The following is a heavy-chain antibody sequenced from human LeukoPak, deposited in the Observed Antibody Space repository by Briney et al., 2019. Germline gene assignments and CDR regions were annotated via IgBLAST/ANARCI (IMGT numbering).Heavy chain of an antibody. Sequence: SLKVSCKASGDTFNADSITWGARAPGQGLGGRGGIIPIFGTANYAQKLQGRVTMTTDTSTSTDYMELRSLRSDDTAVYYCARAHSSGWYGDYYYYMDVWGKGTTVTVSS. D-gene: IGHD6-19*01. J-gene: IGHJ6*03. V-gene: IGHV1-69*05. CDR2: IIPIFGTA. CDR1: GDTFNADS. CDR3: ARAHSSGWYGDYYYYMDV.